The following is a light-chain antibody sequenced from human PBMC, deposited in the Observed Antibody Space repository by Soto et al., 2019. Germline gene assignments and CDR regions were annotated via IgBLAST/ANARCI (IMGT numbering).Light chain of an antibody. J-gene: IGKJ1*01. CDR3: QQYNNWPLWT. V-gene: IGKV3-15*01. CDR2: GAS. CDR1: QSVSSN. Sequence: EIVMTQSPATLSVSPGERGTLSCRASQSVSSNLAWYQQKPGQALRLLIYGASTRATGIPARFSGSGSGTEFTLAISSLQSEDFAVYYCQQYNNWPLWTFGQGTKVEIK.